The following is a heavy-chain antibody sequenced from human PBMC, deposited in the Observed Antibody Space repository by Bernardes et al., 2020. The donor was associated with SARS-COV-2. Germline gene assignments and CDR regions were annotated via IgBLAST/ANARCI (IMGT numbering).Heavy chain of an antibody. Sequence: GESLFLSCAASGFTFSDYYMSWIRQAPGKGLEWVSYISSSSSYTSYADSVKGRFTISRDNAKNSLYLQMNSLRAEDTAVYYCARTTIVVVSGGVWFDPWGQGTLVTVSS. V-gene: IGHV3-11*03. D-gene: IGHD2-2*01. CDR2: ISSSSSYT. CDR3: ARTTIVVVSGGVWFDP. CDR1: GFTFSDYY. J-gene: IGHJ5*02.